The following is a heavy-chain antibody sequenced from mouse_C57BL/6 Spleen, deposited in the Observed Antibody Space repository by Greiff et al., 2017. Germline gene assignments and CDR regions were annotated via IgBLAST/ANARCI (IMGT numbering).Heavy chain of an antibody. D-gene: IGHD1-1*01. J-gene: IGHJ4*01. CDR1: GYTFTSYW. Sequence: QVQLQQPGAELVKPGASVKLSCKASGYTFTSYWMHWVKQRPGQGLEWIGMIHPNSGSTNYNEKFKSKATLTVDKSSSTAYMQLSSLTSEDSAVYYCVPPLYYGSSYYAMDYWGQGTSVTVSS. CDR2: IHPNSGST. V-gene: IGHV1-64*01. CDR3: VPPLYYGSSYYAMDY.